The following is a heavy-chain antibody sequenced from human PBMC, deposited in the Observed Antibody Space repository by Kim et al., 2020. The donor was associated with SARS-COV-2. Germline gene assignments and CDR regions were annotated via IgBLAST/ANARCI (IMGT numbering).Heavy chain of an antibody. CDR2: IYYSGST. Sequence: LSLTCTVSGGSISSGGYYWSWIRQHPGKGLEWIGYIYYSGSTYYNPSLKSRVTISVDTSKNQFSLKLSSVTAADTAVYYCARASITMIVVLNAFDIWGQGTMVTVSS. J-gene: IGHJ3*02. D-gene: IGHD3-22*01. V-gene: IGHV4-31*03. CDR1: GGSISSGGYY. CDR3: ARASITMIVVLNAFDI.